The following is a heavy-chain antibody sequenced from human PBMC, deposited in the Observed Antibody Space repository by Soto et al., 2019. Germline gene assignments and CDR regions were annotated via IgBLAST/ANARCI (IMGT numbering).Heavy chain of an antibody. J-gene: IGHJ3*02. Sequence: GGSLRLSCADSRFTFSGYWMYWVRQAPGEGLEWVANIKEDGSEKNYVDSVRGRFTISRDNAKNSLYLQMNSLRAEDTAVYYCARGARIWGQGTMVTVSS. CDR3: ARGARI. CDR2: IKEDGSEK. CDR1: RFTFSGYW. V-gene: IGHV3-7*01.